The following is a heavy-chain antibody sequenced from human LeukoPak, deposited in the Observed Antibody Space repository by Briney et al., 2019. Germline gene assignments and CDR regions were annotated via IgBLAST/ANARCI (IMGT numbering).Heavy chain of an antibody. V-gene: IGHV1-2*02. Sequence: GASVKVSCKASGYTFTGYYMHWVRQAPGQGLEWMGWINPNSGGTNYAQKFQGRVTMTRDTSISTAYMELNRLRSDDTAVYYCAGEGMAYCGGDCSLDYWGQGTLVTVSS. CDR3: AGEGMAYCGGDCSLDY. CDR1: GYTFTGYY. J-gene: IGHJ4*02. CDR2: INPNSGGT. D-gene: IGHD2-21*02.